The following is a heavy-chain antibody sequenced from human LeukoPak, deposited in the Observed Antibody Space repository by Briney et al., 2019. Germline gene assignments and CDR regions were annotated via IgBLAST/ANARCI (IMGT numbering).Heavy chain of an antibody. J-gene: IGHJ5*02. V-gene: IGHV1-18*01. CDR1: GYTFTSYG. Sequence: ASVKVSCKASGYTFTSYGISRVRQAPGQGLEWMGWISAYNGNTNYAQKLEGRVTMTTDTSTSTAYMELRSLRSDDTAVYYCARDQVQLERRGLRRYGWFDPWGQGTLVTVSS. D-gene: IGHD1-1*01. CDR3: ARDQVQLERRGLRRYGWFDP. CDR2: ISAYNGNT.